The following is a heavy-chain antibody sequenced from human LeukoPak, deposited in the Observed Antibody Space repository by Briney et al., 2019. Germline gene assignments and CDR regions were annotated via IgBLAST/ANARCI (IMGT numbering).Heavy chain of an antibody. CDR1: GFTFSSYS. V-gene: IGHV3-21*01. Sequence: GGSLRLSCAASGFTFSSYSMNWVRQDPGKGLEWVSSISSSSSYIYYAGSVKGRFTISRDNAKNSLYLQMNSLRAEDTAVYYCARGADYWGQGTLVTVSS. J-gene: IGHJ4*02. CDR2: ISSSSSYI. CDR3: ARGADY.